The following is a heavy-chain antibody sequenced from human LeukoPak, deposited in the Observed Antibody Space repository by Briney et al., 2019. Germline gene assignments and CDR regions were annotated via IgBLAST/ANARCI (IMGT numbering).Heavy chain of an antibody. J-gene: IGHJ6*03. V-gene: IGHV1-8*02. CDR1: GYTFTGYY. Sequence: ASVKVSCKASGYTFTGYYMHWVRQAPGQGLEWMGWMNPNSGNTGYAQKFQGRVTMTRNTSISTAYMELSSLRSEDTAVYYCARKAGYSYGPYYYYYMDVWGKGTTVTVSS. CDR3: ARKAGYSYGPYYYYYMDV. CDR2: MNPNSGNT. D-gene: IGHD5-18*01.